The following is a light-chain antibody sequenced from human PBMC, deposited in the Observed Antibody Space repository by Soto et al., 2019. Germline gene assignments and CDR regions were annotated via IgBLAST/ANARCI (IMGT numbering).Light chain of an antibody. Sequence: LTQSPGTLSLSPGERSTLSCRAIQIVNIYLAWYQQKPGQAPRLLIYDASNRATGIPARFSGGGSGTEFTLTISSLQSEDFAVYYCQQYNNWPPWTFGQGTKVDTK. J-gene: IGKJ1*01. CDR3: QQYNNWPPWT. V-gene: IGKV3D-15*01. CDR2: DAS. CDR1: QIVNIY.